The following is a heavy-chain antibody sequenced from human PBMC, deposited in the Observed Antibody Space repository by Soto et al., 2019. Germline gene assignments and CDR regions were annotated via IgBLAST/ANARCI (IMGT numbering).Heavy chain of an antibody. Sequence: PXXTLSLTCSISGGSMRGYHWNWIRQTPGXXAXXXXXXXXXRNPTYRSXXXXXXXLXXXXSHXQYSLHLPYVTAADTAVYWCARDPVDGYAFFDSWGQGILVTVSS. CDR1: GGSMRGYH. V-gene: IGHV4-59*01. CDR2: XXXXRNP. CDR3: ARDPVDGYAFFDS. D-gene: IGHD5-12*01. J-gene: IGHJ5*02.